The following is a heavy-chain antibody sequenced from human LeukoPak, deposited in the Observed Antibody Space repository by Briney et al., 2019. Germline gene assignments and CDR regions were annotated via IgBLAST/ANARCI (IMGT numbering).Heavy chain of an antibody. CDR2: IDNGKYT. V-gene: IGHV3-21*01. D-gene: IGHD2-21*01. Sequence: GGSLRLSCAASGFTFKTYSMNWVRQAPGKGLEWVCSIDNGKYTYSAESLKGRFSISRDNAKNSLYLQMNSLRAEDTAMYYCVREFIIPERAFEIWGHGTLVTVSS. J-gene: IGHJ3*02. CDR1: GFTFKTYS. CDR3: VREFIIPERAFEI.